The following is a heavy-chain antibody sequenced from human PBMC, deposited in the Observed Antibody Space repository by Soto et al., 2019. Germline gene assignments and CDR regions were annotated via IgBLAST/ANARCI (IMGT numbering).Heavy chain of an antibody. CDR3: ARDKDRQQLGGNYYYIMDV. V-gene: IGHV1-69*12. D-gene: IGHD3-3*02. CDR1: GGSFRTNA. J-gene: IGHJ6*02. CDR2: IIPIFPTP. Sequence: QVQLVQSGAEVKKPGSSVKISCKASGGSFRTNAFSWVRQAPGQGLEWMGGIIPIFPTPDYAQKFQGRVTITADESTTTTYMELISLRSEDTATYYCARDKDRQQLGGNYYYIMDVWGQGTTVTVSS.